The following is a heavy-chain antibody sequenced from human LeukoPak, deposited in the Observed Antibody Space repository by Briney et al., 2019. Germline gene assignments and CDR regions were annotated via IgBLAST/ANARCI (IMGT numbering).Heavy chain of an antibody. Sequence: GGSLRLSCAASGFTFSSYSMNWVRQAPEKGLEWVSSISSSSSYIYYADSGKGRFTISRDNAKNSLYLQMNSLRAEDTAVYYCARGSRAGSGGSCSDYWGQGTLVTVSS. CDR2: ISSSSSYI. V-gene: IGHV3-21*01. CDR1: GFTFSSYS. CDR3: ARGSRAGSGGSCSDY. D-gene: IGHD2-15*01. J-gene: IGHJ4*02.